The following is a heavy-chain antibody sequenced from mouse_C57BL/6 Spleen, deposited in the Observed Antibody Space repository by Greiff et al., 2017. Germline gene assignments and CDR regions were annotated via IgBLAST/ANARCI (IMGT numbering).Heavy chain of an antibody. CDR1: GYSFTGYY. V-gene: IGHV1-42*01. Sequence: VQLQQSGPELVKPGASVKISCKASGYSFTGYYMNWVKQSPEKSLEWIGEINPSTGGTTYNQKFKAKATLTVDKSSSTAYMQLKSLTSEDSAVYYCAVWYYYAMDYWGQGTSVTVSS. J-gene: IGHJ4*01. D-gene: IGHD2-10*02. CDR2: INPSTGGT. CDR3: AVWYYYAMDY.